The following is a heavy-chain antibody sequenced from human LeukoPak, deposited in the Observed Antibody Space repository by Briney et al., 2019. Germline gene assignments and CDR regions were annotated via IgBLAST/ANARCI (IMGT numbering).Heavy chain of an antibody. Sequence: PSETLSLTCAVSGGSISSSNWWSWVRQPPGKGLEWIGEIYHSGSTNYNPSLKSRVTISVDTSKNQFSLKLSSVTAADTAVYYCARHRAVAGTPYYWGQGTLVTVSS. CDR1: GGSISSSNW. D-gene: IGHD6-19*01. V-gene: IGHV4-4*02. CDR2: IYHSGST. J-gene: IGHJ4*02. CDR3: ARHRAVAGTPYY.